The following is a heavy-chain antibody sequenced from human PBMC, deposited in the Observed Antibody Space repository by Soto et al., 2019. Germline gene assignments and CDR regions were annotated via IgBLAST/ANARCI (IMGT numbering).Heavy chain of an antibody. Sequence: QVQLQESGPGLVKPSQTLSLTCTVSGGSISSGGYYWSWIRQHPGKGLEWIGYIYYSGSTYYNPSLKSRVTISVDTSKNQFSLKLSSVTAADTAVYYCARAPPKYYGDYVDAFDIWGQGTMVTVSS. CDR2: IYYSGST. CDR3: ARAPPKYYGDYVDAFDI. D-gene: IGHD4-17*01. J-gene: IGHJ3*02. CDR1: GGSISSGGYY. V-gene: IGHV4-31*03.